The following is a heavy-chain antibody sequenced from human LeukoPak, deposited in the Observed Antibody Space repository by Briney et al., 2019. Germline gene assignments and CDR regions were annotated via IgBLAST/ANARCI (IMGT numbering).Heavy chain of an antibody. CDR3: ARGRRGSGSYYKSENSSGHGRLSYFDY. Sequence: KPSETLSLTCTVSGGSISRYYWSWIRQPPGKGLEWIGYIYYSGSTNYNPSLKRRVTILVDTSKNQFSLKLSSVTAADTAVYYCARGRRGSGSYYKSENSSGHGRLSYFDYWGQGTLVTVSS. V-gene: IGHV4-59*12. D-gene: IGHD3-10*01. CDR1: GGSISRYY. J-gene: IGHJ4*02. CDR2: IYYSGST.